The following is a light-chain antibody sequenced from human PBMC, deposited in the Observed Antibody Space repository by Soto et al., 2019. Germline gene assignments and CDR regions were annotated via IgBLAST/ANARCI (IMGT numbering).Light chain of an antibody. Sequence: QSALTQPASVSGSPGQSITISCTGTSSDVGSYNLVSWYQQHPGKAPKLMIYEGSKRPSGVSNRFSGSKSGNTDSLTISGLQAEDEADYYCCAYAGSSTFVVFCGGTKLTVL. CDR1: SSDVGSYNL. J-gene: IGLJ2*01. CDR2: EGS. CDR3: CAYAGSSTFVV. V-gene: IGLV2-23*03.